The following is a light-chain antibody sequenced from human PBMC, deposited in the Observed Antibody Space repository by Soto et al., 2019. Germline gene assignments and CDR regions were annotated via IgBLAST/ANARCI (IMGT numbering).Light chain of an antibody. CDR2: WAS. Sequence: DFVLTQSPDSLAVSLGERATINCKSSRSVFDSSNNKNYFAWYQQKPGQPPKLLIYWASTRESGVPDRFSGSGSGTDFTLTINNLQAEDVAVYYCQQYFSPSYSFGQGTKLEIK. CDR1: RSVFDSSNNKNY. CDR3: QQYFSPSYS. J-gene: IGKJ2*01. V-gene: IGKV4-1*01.